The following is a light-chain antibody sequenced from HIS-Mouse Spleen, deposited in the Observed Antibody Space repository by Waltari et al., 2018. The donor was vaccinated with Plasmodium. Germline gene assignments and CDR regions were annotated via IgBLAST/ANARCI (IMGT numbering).Light chain of an antibody. CDR1: QRVSSN. CDR2: GAS. J-gene: IGKJ1*01. V-gene: IGKV3-15*01. Sequence: DIFMTHSPATLSVSPVERATLSGRASQRVSSNLAWYQQKPGQAPRLLIYGASTRAPGSQARFSGSGSGTEFTLTISSMQSEDFAVYYCQQYNNWPRGTFGQGTKVEIK. CDR3: QQYNNWPRGT.